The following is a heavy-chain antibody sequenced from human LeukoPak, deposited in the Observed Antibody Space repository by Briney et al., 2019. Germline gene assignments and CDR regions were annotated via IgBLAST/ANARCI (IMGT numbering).Heavy chain of an antibody. Sequence: PSETLSLTCAVYGGSFSGYYWSWIRQPPGKGLEWIGEINHSGSTNYSPSLKSRVTISVDTSKNQFSLKLSSVTAADTAVYYCATTTVTTGSEAFDIWGQGTMVTVSS. V-gene: IGHV4-34*01. CDR3: ATTTVTTGSEAFDI. CDR1: GGSFSGYY. D-gene: IGHD4-17*01. CDR2: INHSGST. J-gene: IGHJ3*02.